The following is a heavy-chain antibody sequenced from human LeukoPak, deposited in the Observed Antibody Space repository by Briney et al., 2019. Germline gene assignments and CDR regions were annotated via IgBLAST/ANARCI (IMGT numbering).Heavy chain of an antibody. V-gene: IGHV3-23*01. CDR3: AKGPVRGVGS. Sequence: GGSLRLSCAASGFTFSSYAMSSVRQAPGKGLEWDSAISGSGGRTYYADSVKGRFTISRDNSKNTLYLQMISLRAEDTALYYCAKGPVRGVGSWGEGDLVTVSS. CDR1: GFTFSSYA. J-gene: IGHJ4*02. CDR2: ISGSGGRT. D-gene: IGHD3-10*01.